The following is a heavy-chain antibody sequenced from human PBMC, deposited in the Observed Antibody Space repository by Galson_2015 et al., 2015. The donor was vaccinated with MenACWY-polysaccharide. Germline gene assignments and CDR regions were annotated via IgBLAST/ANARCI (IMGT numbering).Heavy chain of an antibody. Sequence: SLRLSCAASGFTFSDYYMNWVRQAPGKGLEWVSYISNHGSTIYYADSVKGRFTISRDKAKNTLYLQMNSLRAEDTAVYYCASVAGSGWYEDYWGQGTLVTVSS. CDR2: ISNHGSTI. CDR1: GFTFSDYY. CDR3: ASVAGSGWYEDY. J-gene: IGHJ4*02. V-gene: IGHV3-11*01. D-gene: IGHD6-19*01.